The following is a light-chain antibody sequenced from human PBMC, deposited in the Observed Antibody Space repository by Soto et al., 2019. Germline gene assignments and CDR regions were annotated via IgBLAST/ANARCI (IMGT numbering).Light chain of an antibody. Sequence: DIQMTQSPSSLSASVGDRVTITCQASQDISNSLNWYQQQPGQAPKLLIYDASNLETGVPPRFSGSGSGTHFTFTISSLQPEDIATYYCQQYDNLPLTFGQGTKVEI. J-gene: IGKJ1*01. CDR2: DAS. V-gene: IGKV1-33*01. CDR3: QQYDNLPLT. CDR1: QDISNS.